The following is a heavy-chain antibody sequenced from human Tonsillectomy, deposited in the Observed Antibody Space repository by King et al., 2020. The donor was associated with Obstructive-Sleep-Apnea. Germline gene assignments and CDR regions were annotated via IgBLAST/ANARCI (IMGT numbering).Heavy chain of an antibody. CDR1: GGSISSYY. J-gene: IGHJ5*02. CDR2: IYYSGST. D-gene: IGHD2-15*01. CDR3: AGGGDCSGGSCYSGWFDP. Sequence: VQLQESGPGLVKPSETLSLTCTVSGGSISSYYWSWIRQPPGKGLEWIGYIYYSGSTNYNPSLKSRVTISVDTSKNQFSLKLSSVTAADTAVYYCAGGGDCSGGSCYSGWFDPWGQGTLVTVSS. V-gene: IGHV4-59*01.